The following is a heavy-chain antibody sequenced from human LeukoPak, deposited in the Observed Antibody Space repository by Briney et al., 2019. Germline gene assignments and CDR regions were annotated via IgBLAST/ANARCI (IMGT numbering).Heavy chain of an antibody. J-gene: IGHJ4*02. Sequence: GGSLRLSCAASGFTFSSYAMHWVRQAPGKGLEWVAVISYDGSNKYYADSVKGRLTISRDNSKNTLYLQMNSLRAEDTAVYYCARGSYTVTTFVHYWGQGTLVTVSS. CDR3: ARGSYTVTTFVHY. CDR1: GFTFSSYA. D-gene: IGHD4-17*01. CDR2: ISYDGSNK. V-gene: IGHV3-30-3*01.